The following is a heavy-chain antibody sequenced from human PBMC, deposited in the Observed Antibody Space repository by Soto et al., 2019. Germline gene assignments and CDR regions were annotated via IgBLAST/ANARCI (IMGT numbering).Heavy chain of an antibody. CDR3: ARDFHDSSGYHWFDP. CDR2: ISSSSSTI. J-gene: IGHJ5*02. D-gene: IGHD3-22*01. CDR1: GFTFSSYS. Sequence: EVQLVESGGGLVQPGGSLRLSCAASGFTFSSYSMNWVRQAPGKGLEWVSYISSSSSTIYYADSVKGRFTISRDNAKNSLYLQMNSLRDEDTAVYYCARDFHDSSGYHWFDPWAREPWSPSPQ. V-gene: IGHV3-48*02.